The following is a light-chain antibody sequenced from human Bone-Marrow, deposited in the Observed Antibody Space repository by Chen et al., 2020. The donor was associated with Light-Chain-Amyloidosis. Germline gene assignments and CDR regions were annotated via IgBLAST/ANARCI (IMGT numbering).Light chain of an antibody. Sequence: SYELTQPPSLSVSPGQTATITCSGDDLPTKYAYWYQQKPGQAPVLVIHRDTERPSGISERFSGSSSGTTATLTISGVQAEDEAEYHCQSADSSGTYEVIFGGGTKLTVL. J-gene: IGLJ2*01. CDR2: RDT. V-gene: IGLV3-25*03. CDR1: DLPTKY. CDR3: QSADSSGTYEVI.